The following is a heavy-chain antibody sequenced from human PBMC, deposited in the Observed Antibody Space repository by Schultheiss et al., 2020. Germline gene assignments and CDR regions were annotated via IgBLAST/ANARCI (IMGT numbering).Heavy chain of an antibody. J-gene: IGHJ1*01. CDR2: MNPNSGGT. CDR3: ATGVRDSSGREYFQH. V-gene: IGHV1-8*01. Sequence: ASVKVSGKASGYTFTSYDINWVRQATGQGLEWMGWMNPNSGGTNYAQKFQGRVTMTRRTSISTAYMELSSLRSEDTAMYYCATGVRDSSGREYFQHWGQGTLVIV. CDR1: GYTFTSYD. D-gene: IGHD6-19*01.